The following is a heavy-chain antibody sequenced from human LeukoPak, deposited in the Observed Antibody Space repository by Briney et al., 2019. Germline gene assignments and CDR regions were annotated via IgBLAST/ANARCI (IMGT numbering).Heavy chain of an antibody. Sequence: SVKVSCKASGGTFSSYAISWVRQAPGQGLEWMGGIIPISGTANYAQKLQGRVTITTDESTSTAYMELRSLRSDDTAVYYCARGVGATDPWVFLDYWGQGTLVTVSS. J-gene: IGHJ4*02. CDR2: IIPISGTA. V-gene: IGHV1-69*05. D-gene: IGHD1-26*01. CDR1: GGTFSSYA. CDR3: ARGVGATDPWVFLDY.